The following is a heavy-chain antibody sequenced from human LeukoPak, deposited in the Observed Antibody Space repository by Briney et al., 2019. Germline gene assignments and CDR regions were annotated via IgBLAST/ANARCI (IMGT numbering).Heavy chain of an antibody. D-gene: IGHD6-13*01. CDR2: IGGSGSYI. V-gene: IGHV3-21*01. J-gene: IGHJ4*02. Sequence: GGSLRLSRAASGFTFSSYSMNWVRQAPGKGLEWVSSIGGSGSYIYYADSVKGRFTISRDNAKNSLYLQMNSLRAEDTAVYYCARAPTEAGISATETGYWGQGTLVPVPS. CDR3: ARAPTEAGISATETGY. CDR1: GFTFSSYS.